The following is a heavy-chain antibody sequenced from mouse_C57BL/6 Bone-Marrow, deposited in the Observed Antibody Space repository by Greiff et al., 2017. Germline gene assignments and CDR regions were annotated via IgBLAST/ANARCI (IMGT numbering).Heavy chain of an antibody. CDR2: IHPNSGST. CDR1: GYTFTSYW. J-gene: IGHJ1*03. CDR3: ANSSYDWYFDV. V-gene: IGHV1-64*01. Sequence: QVQLQQPGAELVKPGASVKLSCKASGYTFTSYWMHWVKQRPGQGLEWIGMIHPNSGSTNYNEKFKSKATLTVDKSSSTAYMQLSSLTSEDSAVYYCANSSYDWYFDVCGTGTTVTVSS. D-gene: IGHD1-1*01.